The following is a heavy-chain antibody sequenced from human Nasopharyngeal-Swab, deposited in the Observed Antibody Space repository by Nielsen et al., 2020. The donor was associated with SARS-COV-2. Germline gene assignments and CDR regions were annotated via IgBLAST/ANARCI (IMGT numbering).Heavy chain of an antibody. V-gene: IGHV3-7*01. Sequence: GGSLRLSCAASGFTFSSYWMSWVRQAPGKGLEWVANIKQDGSEKYYVDSVKGRFTISRDNAKNSLYLQMNSLRAEDTAVYYCARDSFSRVGAAGSSHYYYYGMDVRGQGTTVTV. J-gene: IGHJ6*02. CDR3: ARDSFSRVGAAGSSHYYYYGMDV. CDR1: GFTFSSYW. CDR2: IKQDGSEK. D-gene: IGHD6-13*01.